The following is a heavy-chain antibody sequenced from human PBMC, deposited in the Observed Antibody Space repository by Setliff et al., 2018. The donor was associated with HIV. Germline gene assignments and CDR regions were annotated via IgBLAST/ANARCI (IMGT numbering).Heavy chain of an antibody. CDR3: ARETIRSGHPSEAGFDF. V-gene: IGHV4-38-2*02. CDR2: LYYDGNT. Sequence: LSLTCTVSAYSIRNGYYWGWIRQSPGKGLEWIGTLYYDGNTYYNPSLKSRVTMSVDTSKNQFSLNLNSVTAADMAVYYCARETIRSGHPSEAGFDFWGQGALVTVSS. D-gene: IGHD6-19*01. CDR1: AYSIRNGYY. J-gene: IGHJ4*02.